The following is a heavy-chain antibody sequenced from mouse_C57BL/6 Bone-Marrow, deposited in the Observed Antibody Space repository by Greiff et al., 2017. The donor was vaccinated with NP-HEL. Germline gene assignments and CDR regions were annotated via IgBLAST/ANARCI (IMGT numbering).Heavy chain of an antibody. V-gene: IGHV14-4*01. CDR3: TTYAIYYSKRGYAMDY. CDR1: GFNIKDDY. J-gene: IGHJ4*01. D-gene: IGHD2-5*01. CDR2: IDPENGDT. Sequence: VQLQQSGAELVRPGASVKLSCTASGFNIKDDYMHWVKQRPEQGLEWIGWIDPENGDTEYASKFKGKATLTADTSSNTAYLQLSSQTSVNTTVYYCTTYAIYYSKRGYAMDYWGQGTLVTVSS.